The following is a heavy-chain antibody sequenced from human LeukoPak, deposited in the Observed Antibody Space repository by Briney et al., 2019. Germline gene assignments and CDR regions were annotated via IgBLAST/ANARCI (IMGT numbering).Heavy chain of an antibody. J-gene: IGHJ4*02. Sequence: GGSLRLSCAASGFTFSSYGMHWVRQAPGKGLEWVAVIWYDGSNKYYADSVKGRFTISRDNSKNTLYLQINSLRAEDTAVYYCARSAYSSGWTPPLDYWGQGTLVTVSS. V-gene: IGHV3-33*01. CDR1: GFTFSSYG. D-gene: IGHD6-19*01. CDR2: IWYDGSNK. CDR3: ARSAYSSGWTPPLDY.